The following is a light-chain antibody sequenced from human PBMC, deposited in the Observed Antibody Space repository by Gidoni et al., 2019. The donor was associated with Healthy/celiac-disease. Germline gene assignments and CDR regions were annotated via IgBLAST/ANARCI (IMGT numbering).Light chain of an antibody. CDR3: QAWDSSTVV. V-gene: IGLV3-1*01. Sequence: SYELTQPLSVSVSPGQTARITCSGVKVGDKYACWYEQKPGQYPVLVIYQDSKRTSGIPERFSGSNSGNTATLTISGTQAMDEADYYCQAWDSSTVVFGGGTKLTVL. CDR2: QDS. CDR1: KVGDKY. J-gene: IGLJ2*01.